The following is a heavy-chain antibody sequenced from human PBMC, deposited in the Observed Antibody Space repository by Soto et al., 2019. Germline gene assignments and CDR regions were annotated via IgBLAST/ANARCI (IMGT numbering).Heavy chain of an antibody. CDR2: IYHSGST. CDR3: AREKIVVVKADIPNRGVNYYDGMDV. CDR1: GGSISSSNW. V-gene: IGHV4-4*02. J-gene: IGHJ6*02. Sequence: PSETLSLTCAVSGGSISSSNWWSWVRQPPGKGLEWIGEIYHSGSTNYNPSLKSRVTISVDKSKNQFSLKLSSVTAADTAVYYFAREKIVVVKADIPNRGVNYYDGMDVWGQGTTVT. D-gene: IGHD2-2*01.